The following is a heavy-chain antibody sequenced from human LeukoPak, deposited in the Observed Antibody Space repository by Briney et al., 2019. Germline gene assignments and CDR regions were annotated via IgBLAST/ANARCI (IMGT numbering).Heavy chain of an antibody. V-gene: IGHV4-39*01. CDR2: IYYSGST. CDR3: ASGSGGYRHNYYYYYYGMDV. CDR1: GGSISNSSYY. D-gene: IGHD5-12*01. J-gene: IGHJ6*02. Sequence: PSETLSLTCTVSGGSISNSSYYWGWIRQPPGKGLEWIGSIYYSGSTYYNPSLKSRVTISVDTSKNQFSLKLSSVTAADTAVYYCASGSGGYRHNYYYYYYGMDVWGQGTPVTVSS.